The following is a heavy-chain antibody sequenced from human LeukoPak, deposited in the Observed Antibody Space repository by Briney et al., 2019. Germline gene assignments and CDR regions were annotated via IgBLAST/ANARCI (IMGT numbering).Heavy chain of an antibody. J-gene: IGHJ4*02. CDR2: IYYSGST. CDR1: GGSISSGGYY. V-gene: IGHV4-31*03. D-gene: IGHD2-2*01. CDR3: ARVPIGYCSSTSCSHFDY. Sequence: SQTLSLTCTVSGGSISSGGYYWSWIRQHPGKGLEWIGYIYYSGSTYYNPSLKSRVTRSVDTSKNQSSLKLSSVTAADTAVYYCARVPIGYCSSTSCSHFDYCGQGTLVTVSS.